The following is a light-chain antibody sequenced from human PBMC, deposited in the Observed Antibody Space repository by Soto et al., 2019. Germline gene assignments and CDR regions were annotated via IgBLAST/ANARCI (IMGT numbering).Light chain of an antibody. Sequence: EIVLTQSPATLSLTPGERATLSCRASRSVGNNLAWYQKKPGQAPGLLIYAASTRDTGIPARFSGSGSGTDCTLTISSLEPEDFSVYYCQQQADWPLTFGGGTKVEIK. V-gene: IGKV3-11*01. CDR3: QQQADWPLT. J-gene: IGKJ4*01. CDR1: RSVGNN. CDR2: AAS.